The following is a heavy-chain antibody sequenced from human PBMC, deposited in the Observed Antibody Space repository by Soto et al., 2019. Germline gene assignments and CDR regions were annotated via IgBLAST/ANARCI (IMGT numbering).Heavy chain of an antibody. V-gene: IGHV3-13*01. CDR3: ARVSDYDSSGFSHWYFDL. CDR1: GFTCSSYD. Sequence: EVQLVESGGGLVQPGGSLRLACAASGFTCSSYDMHWVRQATGKGLELVSAIGTAGDTYYPGSVKGRFTISRENAKNSLYLQMNILRAGDTAVYYCARVSDYDSSGFSHWYFDLWGRGTLVTVSS. D-gene: IGHD3-22*01. CDR2: IGTAGDT. J-gene: IGHJ2*01.